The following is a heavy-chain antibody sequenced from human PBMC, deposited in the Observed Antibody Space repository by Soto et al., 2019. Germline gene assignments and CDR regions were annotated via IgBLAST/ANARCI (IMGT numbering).Heavy chain of an antibody. Sequence: QVQLVQSGAEVKKPGASVKVSCKASGYTFTSYDINWGRQATGQGLEGMGWMNPNSGNTGYAQKFQGRVNMTRITSISTAYMELSSLISEDTAVYYCARGMSRLWALYGMDVWGQGTTVTVSS. CDR2: MNPNSGNT. CDR3: ARGMSRLWALYGMDV. J-gene: IGHJ6*02. V-gene: IGHV1-8*01. CDR1: GYTFTSYD. D-gene: IGHD7-27*01.